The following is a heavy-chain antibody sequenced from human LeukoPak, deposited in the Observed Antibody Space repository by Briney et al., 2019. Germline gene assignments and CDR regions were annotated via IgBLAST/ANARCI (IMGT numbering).Heavy chain of an antibody. J-gene: IGHJ5*01. V-gene: IGHV5-51*01. Sequence: NAGESLKISCQGSGYSFNSNWIGWVRQMPGKGLEWMAIVYPGDSHTKYSPSFQGQVTISADKSISTAYLQWSRLEASDTAMYYCVRTPTCSSGSCYPNWFDSWGQGTLVTVSS. D-gene: IGHD2-15*01. CDR1: GYSFNSNW. CDR3: VRTPTCSSGSCYPNWFDS. CDR2: VYPGDSHT.